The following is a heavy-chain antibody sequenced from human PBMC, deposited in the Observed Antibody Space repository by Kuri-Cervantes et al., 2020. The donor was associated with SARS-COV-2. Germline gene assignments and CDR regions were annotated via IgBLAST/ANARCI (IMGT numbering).Heavy chain of an antibody. Sequence: AAVHVSCKASGYSFTSFCITWVRQAPGQGLEWMGWISTFNGNTNYAQKFRDGVALTTDTSTSIAYMELRTLRSDDTAVYYCARLDAVVYFGMDVWGQGTTVTVSS. D-gene: IGHD5-18*01. J-gene: IGHJ6*02. V-gene: IGHV1-18*01. CDR1: GYSFTSFC. CDR2: ISTFNGNT. CDR3: ARLDAVVYFGMDV.